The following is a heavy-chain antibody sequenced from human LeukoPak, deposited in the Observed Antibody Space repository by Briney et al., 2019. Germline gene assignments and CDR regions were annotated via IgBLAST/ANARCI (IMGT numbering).Heavy chain of an antibody. CDR2: INSGGSST. J-gene: IGHJ4*02. V-gene: IGHV3-74*01. CDR1: GFTFSGYW. CDR3: ARGVGATTVDY. Sequence: QPGGSPRLSCAASGFTFSGYWMHWVRQGPGKGLVWVSRINSGGSSTSYADSVKGRFTISRDNAKSTLFLQMNSLRDEDTAVYYCARGVGATTVDYWGQGTLVTVSS. D-gene: IGHD1-26*01.